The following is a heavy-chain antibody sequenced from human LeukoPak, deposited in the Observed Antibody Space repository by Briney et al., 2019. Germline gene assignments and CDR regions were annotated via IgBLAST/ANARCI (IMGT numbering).Heavy chain of an antibody. CDR2: INPDGSGK. Sequence: GGSLRLSCEASGFTLSTYWMNWVRQAPGKGLDWVANINPDGSGKRYVDSVKGRFTIARDNADNSLSLQMNSLRAEDTAVYYCASWGAGGNSWGQGTLVTVSS. J-gene: IGHJ4*02. D-gene: IGHD3-16*01. V-gene: IGHV3-7*01. CDR3: ASWGAGGNS. CDR1: GFTLSTYW.